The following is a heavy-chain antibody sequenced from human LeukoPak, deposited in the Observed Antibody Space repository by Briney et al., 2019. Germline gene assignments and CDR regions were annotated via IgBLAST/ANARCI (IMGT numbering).Heavy chain of an antibody. V-gene: IGHV3-33*01. CDR3: ARDPDNWNYPFDY. Sequence: PGGSLRLSCAASGFTFSTSGMPWVRQAPGKGLEWVAVIWSDGSNKYYADSEKGRFTISRDNSKNTLYLQMNSLRAEDTAVYYCARDPDNWNYPFDYWGQGTLVTVSS. J-gene: IGHJ4*02. D-gene: IGHD1-7*01. CDR1: GFTFSTSG. CDR2: IWSDGSNK.